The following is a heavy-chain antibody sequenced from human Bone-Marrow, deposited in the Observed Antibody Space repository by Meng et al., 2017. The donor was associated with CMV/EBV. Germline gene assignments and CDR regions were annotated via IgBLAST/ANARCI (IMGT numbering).Heavy chain of an antibody. CDR3: VRGRRYCSSTSCLYYFDY. CDR1: SSGGYY. D-gene: IGHD2-2*01. J-gene: IGHJ4*02. CDR2: IYYSGST. V-gene: IGHV4-31*02. Sequence: SSGGYYWSWLRQPPGKGLEWIGYIYYSGSTYYTPSLKSRVTISVDTSKNQFSLKLSSVTAADTAVYYCVRGRRYCSSTSCLYYFDYWGQGTLVTVSS.